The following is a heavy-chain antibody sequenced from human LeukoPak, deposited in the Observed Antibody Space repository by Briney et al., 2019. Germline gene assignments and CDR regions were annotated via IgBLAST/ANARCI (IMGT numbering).Heavy chain of an antibody. CDR3: ARCYYDSSGCDY. V-gene: IGHV4-34*01. J-gene: IGHJ4*02. D-gene: IGHD3-22*01. CDR1: SGSFSGYY. Sequence: SETLSLTCAVYSGSFSGYYWSWIRQPPGKGLEWIGEINHSGSTNYNPSLKSRVTISVDTSKNQFSLKLSSVTAADTAVYYCARCYYDSSGCDYWGQGTLVTVSS. CDR2: INHSGST.